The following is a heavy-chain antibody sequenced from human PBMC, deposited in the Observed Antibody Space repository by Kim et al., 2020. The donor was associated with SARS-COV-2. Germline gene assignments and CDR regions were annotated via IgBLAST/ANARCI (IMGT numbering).Heavy chain of an antibody. V-gene: IGHV3-64*02. CDR1: GFTFSNYG. CDR3: ARDRGSYYFDY. CDR2: ISSNGDRT. D-gene: IGHD3-16*01. J-gene: IGHJ4*02. Sequence: GGSLRLSCAASGFTFSNYGMHWVRQAPEKGMEYVSAISSNGDRTYYTDSVKGRFIISRDNSKNTLYLQVGSLRVEDMAVYYCARDRGSYYFDYWGQGTLVTVSS.